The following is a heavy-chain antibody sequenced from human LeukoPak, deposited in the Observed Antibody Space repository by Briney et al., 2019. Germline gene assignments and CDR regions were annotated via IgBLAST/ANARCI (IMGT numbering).Heavy chain of an antibody. CDR3: ASTDYDSSGLTHDY. V-gene: IGHV4-31*03. D-gene: IGHD3-22*01. Sequence: SQTLSLTCTVSGGSISSGGYYWSWIRQHPGKGLEWIGYIYYSGSTYYSPSLKSRVTISVDTSKNQFSLKLSSVTAADTAVYYCASTDYDSSGLTHDYWGQGTLVTVSS. J-gene: IGHJ4*02. CDR2: IYYSGST. CDR1: GGSISSGGYY.